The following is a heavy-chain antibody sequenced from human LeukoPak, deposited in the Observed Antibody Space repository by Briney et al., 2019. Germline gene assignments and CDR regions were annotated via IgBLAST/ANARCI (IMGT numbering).Heavy chain of an antibody. CDR2: IIPIFGTA. CDR3: ARGCSTSCPPGI. V-gene: IGHV1-69*01. D-gene: IGHD2-2*01. Sequence: GASVKVSCKASGGTFSSYAISWVRQAPGQGLEWTGGIIPIFGTANYAQKFQGRVTITADESMSTAYMELSSLRSEDTAVYYCARGCSTSCPPGIWGQGTMVTVSS. J-gene: IGHJ3*02. CDR1: GGTFSSYA.